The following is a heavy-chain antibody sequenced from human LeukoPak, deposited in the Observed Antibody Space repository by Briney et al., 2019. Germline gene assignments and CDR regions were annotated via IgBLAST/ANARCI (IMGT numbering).Heavy chain of an antibody. D-gene: IGHD5-12*01. V-gene: IGHV1-2*06. CDR3: ARVWAGYSGYDLGY. Sequence: ASVKVSCKASGYTFTSYYMHWVRQAPGQGLEWMGLINPTGGSTGYAQKFQGRVTMTRDTSISTAYMELSRLRSDDTAVYYCARVWAGYSGYDLGYWGQGTLVTVSS. J-gene: IGHJ4*02. CDR1: GYTFTSYY. CDR2: INPTGGST.